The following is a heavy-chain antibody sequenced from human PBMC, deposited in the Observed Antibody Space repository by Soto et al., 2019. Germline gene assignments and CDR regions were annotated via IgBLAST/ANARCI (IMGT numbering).Heavy chain of an antibody. J-gene: IGHJ6*02. D-gene: IGHD3-10*01. V-gene: IGHV1-24*01. Sequence: GASVKVSCKVSGYTLTELSMHWVRQAPGKGLERMRGFDPEDGETIYAQKFQGRVTMTEDTSTDTAYMELSSLRSEDTAVYYCATPRGQLWSPHLYYYYYGMDVWGQGTTVTVSS. CDR3: ATPRGQLWSPHLYYYYYGMDV. CDR1: GYTLTELS. CDR2: FDPEDGET.